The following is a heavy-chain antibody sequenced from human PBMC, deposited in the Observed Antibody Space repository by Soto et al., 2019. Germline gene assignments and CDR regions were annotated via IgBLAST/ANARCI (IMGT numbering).Heavy chain of an antibody. V-gene: IGHV3-74*01. J-gene: IGHJ4*02. CDR3: ARPHDFWSGYYGY. D-gene: IGHD3-3*01. CDR1: GFTFSSYR. CDR2: ISSDERST. Sequence: PGGSLRLSCAASGFTFSSYRMHWVRQAPGKGLVWVSRISSDERSTSYADSVKGRFTTSRDNAKNTLYLQMNSLRAEDTAVYYCARPHDFWSGYYGYWGQGTLVTVSS.